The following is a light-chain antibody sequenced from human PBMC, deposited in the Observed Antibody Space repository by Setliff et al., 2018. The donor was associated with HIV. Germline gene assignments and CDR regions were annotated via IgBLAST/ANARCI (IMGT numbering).Light chain of an antibody. CDR1: HSNIGSNT. J-gene: IGLJ1*01. Sequence: QSVLTQPPSTSGTPGHRVIISCSGSHSNIGSNTVNWFQQLPGTAPKLLIYNNDERPSGAPDRFSGSKSGTSASLAISGLQSEDEAEYYCASWDVGLNAFYVFGTGTKVTVL. CDR2: NND. V-gene: IGLV1-44*01. CDR3: ASWDVGLNAFYV.